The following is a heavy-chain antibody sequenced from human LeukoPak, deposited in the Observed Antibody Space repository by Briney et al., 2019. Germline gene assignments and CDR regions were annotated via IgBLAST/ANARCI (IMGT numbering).Heavy chain of an antibody. J-gene: IGHJ4*02. CDR3: ARDRWRSGVYEGDFDY. Sequence: TGGSLRLSCAASGFSFSNYEMNWVRQAPGKGLEWLSYIDATGNIIYYADSVKGRFTTSRDRAKNSLYLQMNSLRVEDTAVYYCARDRWRSGVYEGDFDYWGQGTLVTVSS. D-gene: IGHD5/OR15-5a*01. CDR2: IDATGNII. V-gene: IGHV3-48*03. CDR1: GFSFSNYE.